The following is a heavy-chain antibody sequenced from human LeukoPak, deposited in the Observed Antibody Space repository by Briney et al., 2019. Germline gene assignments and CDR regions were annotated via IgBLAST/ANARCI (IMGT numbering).Heavy chain of an antibody. D-gene: IGHD2-15*01. V-gene: IGHV4-30-4*08. CDR3: AREVRYCSGGSCYREGFDY. CDR2: IYYSGST. Sequence: SETLSLTCTVSGGSISSGDYYWSWIRQPPGKGLEWIGYIYYSGSTYYNPSLKSRVTISVDTSKNQFSLKLSSVTAADTAVYYCAREVRYCSGGSCYREGFDYWGQGTLVTVSS. J-gene: IGHJ4*02. CDR1: GGSISSGDYY.